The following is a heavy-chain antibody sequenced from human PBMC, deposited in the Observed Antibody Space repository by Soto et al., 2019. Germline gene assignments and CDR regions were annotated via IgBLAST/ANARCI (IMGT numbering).Heavy chain of an antibody. D-gene: IGHD6-13*01. V-gene: IGHV3-21*01. Sequence: EVQLVESGGGLVKPGGSLRLSCAASGFTFSSYSMNWVRQAPGKGLEWVSSISSSSGSIYYQDSVKGRFTISRDNAKNSLYLQMNSVRAEDTAVYYCAELHSSSINIWGQGTMVTVSS. CDR3: AELHSSSINI. CDR2: ISSSSGSI. CDR1: GFTFSSYS. J-gene: IGHJ3*02.